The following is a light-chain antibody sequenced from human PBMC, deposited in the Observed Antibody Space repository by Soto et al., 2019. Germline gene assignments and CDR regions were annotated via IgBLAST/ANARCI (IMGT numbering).Light chain of an antibody. CDR3: QQSYSTLSLS. CDR1: QSISSY. J-gene: IGKJ1*01. CDR2: AAS. Sequence: DIQMTQSPSSLSASVGDRVTITCRASQSISSYLNWYQQKPGKAPKLLIYAASSLQSGVPSRFSGSVFGTDFTLTISSLQPEDFATYYCQQSYSTLSLSFGQGTKVESK. V-gene: IGKV1-39*01.